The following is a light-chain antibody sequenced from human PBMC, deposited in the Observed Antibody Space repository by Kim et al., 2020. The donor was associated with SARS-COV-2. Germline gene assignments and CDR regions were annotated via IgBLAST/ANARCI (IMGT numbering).Light chain of an antibody. V-gene: IGKV3-20*01. J-gene: IGKJ1*01. CDR2: GAS. Sequence: EIVLTQSPDTLSLSPGERATLSCRASQSVSSAYLAWYQQRPGQAPRLLIYGASSRATGIPDRFSGSGSGTEFILTISRLEPEDIAVYYCQQYRSSAWSFGQGTKVDIK. CDR1: QSVSSAY. CDR3: QQYRSSAWS.